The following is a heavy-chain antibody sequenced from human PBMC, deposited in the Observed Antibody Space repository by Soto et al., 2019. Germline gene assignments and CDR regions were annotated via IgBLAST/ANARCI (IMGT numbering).Heavy chain of an antibody. CDR1: GYTFTSYG. Sequence: QVQLVQSGAEVKKPGASVKVSCKASGYTFTSYGISWVRQAPGQGLEWMGWISAYNGNTNYAQKLQGRVTMTTDTSTSTAYMELRSLRSDDTAVYYCARDHKSLGIAGKNWFDPWGQGTLVTVSS. J-gene: IGHJ5*02. V-gene: IGHV1-18*01. D-gene: IGHD6-13*01. CDR2: ISAYNGNT. CDR3: ARDHKSLGIAGKNWFDP.